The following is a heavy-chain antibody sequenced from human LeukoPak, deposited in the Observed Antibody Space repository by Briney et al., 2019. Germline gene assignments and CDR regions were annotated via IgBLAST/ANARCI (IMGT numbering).Heavy chain of an antibody. CDR1: GYTFTSYG. CDR2: ISAYNGNT. J-gene: IGHJ5*02. D-gene: IGHD2-2*01. V-gene: IGHV1-18*01. CDR3: ARDNPLMGVVVPPNFFAFDP. Sequence: ASVKVSCKASGYTFTSYGIRWVRQAPGQGLEWMGWISAYNGNTNYAQKLQGRVTMTTDTSTRTAYMELRSLRSDDTAVYYCARDNPLMGVVVPPNFFAFDPWGQGTLVTVSS.